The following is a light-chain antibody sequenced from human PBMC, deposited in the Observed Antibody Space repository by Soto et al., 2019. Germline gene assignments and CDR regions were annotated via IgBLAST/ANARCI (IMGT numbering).Light chain of an antibody. CDR2: RAS. Sequence: DIQMTQSPSSVSASVGDRVTITCRASQGITSWLAWYRQKPGKAPKLLIYRASNLQSGVPSRFSGSGSGTDFTLTISRLEPEDFAVYYCQQYGSSPVHFGQGTKLEIK. CDR1: QGITSW. CDR3: QQYGSSPVH. V-gene: IGKV1-12*01. J-gene: IGKJ2*01.